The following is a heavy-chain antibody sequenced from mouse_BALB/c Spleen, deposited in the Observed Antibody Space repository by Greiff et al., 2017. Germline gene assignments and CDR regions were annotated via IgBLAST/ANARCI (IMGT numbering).Heavy chain of an antibody. CDR3: ARGGRDDDYTWFAY. CDR2: ISSDGST. CDR1: GFTFSSDA. D-gene: IGHD2-4*01. Sequence: EVQRVESGGGLVKPGGSLKLSCAASGFTFSSDAMSWVRQTPEKRLEWFASISSDGSTYYPDSSKGRFTISRDNARNNLYLQMSSLTSEDTAIYYCARGGRDDDYTWFAYWGQGTLVTVSA. V-gene: IGHV5-6-5*01. J-gene: IGHJ3*01.